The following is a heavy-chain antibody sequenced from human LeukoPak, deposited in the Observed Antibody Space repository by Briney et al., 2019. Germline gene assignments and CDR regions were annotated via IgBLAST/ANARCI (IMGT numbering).Heavy chain of an antibody. CDR1: GFTLSNYA. CDR3: ARGLLQYYYYGMDV. D-gene: IGHD2-15*01. Sequence: GGSLRLSCGASGFTLSNYAMSWVRQAPGKGLEWVSGISGSGGSTYYRESVKGRFTISRDISKNTLYLQMNSLRAEDTAVYYCARGLLQYYYYGMDVWGQGTTVTVSS. V-gene: IGHV3-23*01. CDR2: ISGSGGST. J-gene: IGHJ6*02.